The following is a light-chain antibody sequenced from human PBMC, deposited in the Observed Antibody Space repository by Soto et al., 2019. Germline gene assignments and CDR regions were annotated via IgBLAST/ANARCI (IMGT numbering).Light chain of an antibody. CDR3: QQSDDSPWT. CDR1: RTVSSNY. V-gene: IGKV3-20*01. CDR2: GTS. J-gene: IGKJ1*01. Sequence: EIVLTQSPGTLSLSPGGRATLSCRTSRTVSSNYLAWYQQKPGQPPSLLIYGTSKRATGIPDRFSGSGSGTDFTHTIDRLEPEDFAVYYCQQSDDSPWTFGPGTKVDIQ.